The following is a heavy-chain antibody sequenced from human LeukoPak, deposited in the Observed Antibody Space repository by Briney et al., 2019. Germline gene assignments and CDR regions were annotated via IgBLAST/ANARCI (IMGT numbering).Heavy chain of an antibody. V-gene: IGHV4-61*08. D-gene: IGHD1-26*01. CDR3: ARGRSNYYGMDV. CDR2: IYYNGNT. Sequence: SETLSLTCTVSGGSISSGGYYWSWIRQHPGKGLEWIGYIYYNGNTNYSPSLKSRVTMSVDTSKNLFSLKVSSVTAADTAVYYCARGRSNYYGMDVWGQGTTVTVSS. CDR1: GGSISSGGYY. J-gene: IGHJ6*02.